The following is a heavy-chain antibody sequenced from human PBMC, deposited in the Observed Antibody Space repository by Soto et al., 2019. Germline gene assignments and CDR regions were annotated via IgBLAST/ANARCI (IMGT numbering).Heavy chain of an antibody. CDR2: ISSSGDST. D-gene: IGHD4-17*01. V-gene: IGHV3-23*01. CDR1: GFIFSTYA. J-gene: IGHJ3*02. Sequence: PGGSLRLSCAASGFIFSTYAMNWVRQTPGKGLEWVSAISSSGDSTYYAESVRGRFTISRDNSINTLYLQMSRLRTEDTAVYYCAHPRGYGIFDAVDIWGQGTMGT. CDR3: AHPRGYGIFDAVDI.